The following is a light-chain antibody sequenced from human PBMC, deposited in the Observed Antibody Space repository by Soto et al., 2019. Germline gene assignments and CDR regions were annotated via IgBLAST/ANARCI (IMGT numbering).Light chain of an antibody. J-gene: IGKJ1*01. V-gene: IGKV1-5*03. CDR1: QTISSW. Sequence: DIQMTQSPSTLSGSVGDRVTITCRASQTISSWLAWYQQKPGKAPKLLIYKASTLKSGVPSRFSGSGSGTEFTVTISSLQPDDFATYYCQHYNSYSEAFGHGTKVDIK. CDR2: KAS. CDR3: QHYNSYSEA.